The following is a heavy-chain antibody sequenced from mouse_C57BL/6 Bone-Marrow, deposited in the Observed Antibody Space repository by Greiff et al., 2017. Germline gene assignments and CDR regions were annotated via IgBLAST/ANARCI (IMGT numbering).Heavy chain of an antibody. D-gene: IGHD1-1*01. CDR3: AHDSYCYWYFAV. CDR1: GYTFTSYW. Sequence: VQLQQPGAELVKPGASVKMSCKASGYTFTSYWMHWVKQRPGRGLEWIGRIDPNSGGTKYNENFKSKATLTVDKPASTAYMKLSSLTSADAAVYYCAHDSYCYWYFAVWGTGTTVTVSS. CDR2: IDPNSGGT. J-gene: IGHJ1*03. V-gene: IGHV1-72*01.